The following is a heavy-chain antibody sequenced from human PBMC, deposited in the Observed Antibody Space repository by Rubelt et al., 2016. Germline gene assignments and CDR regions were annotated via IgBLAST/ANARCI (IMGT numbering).Heavy chain of an antibody. V-gene: IGHV3-23*01. D-gene: IGHD6-19*01. Sequence: GLEWVSAISGSGSDTYYADYVKGRFTISRDNSKNKLYLQMSSLRAEATAVYYCAKSRAVADPFNYWGQGTLVTVSS. CDR3: AKSRAVADPFNY. J-gene: IGHJ4*02. CDR2: ISGSGSDT.